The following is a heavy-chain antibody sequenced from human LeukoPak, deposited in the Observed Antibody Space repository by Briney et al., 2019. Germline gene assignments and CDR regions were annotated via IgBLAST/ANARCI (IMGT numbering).Heavy chain of an antibody. J-gene: IGHJ6*02. V-gene: IGHV3-53*01. CDR1: GFTVSSNY. CDR2: IYSGGST. Sequence: GGFLRLSCAASGFTVSSNYMSWVRQAPGKGLEWVSVIYSGGSTYYADSVKGRFTISRDSSKNTLYLQMNSLRAEDTAVYYCARILPPKLSDGYGMDVWGQGTTVTVSS. D-gene: IGHD3-10*01. CDR3: ARILPPKLSDGYGMDV.